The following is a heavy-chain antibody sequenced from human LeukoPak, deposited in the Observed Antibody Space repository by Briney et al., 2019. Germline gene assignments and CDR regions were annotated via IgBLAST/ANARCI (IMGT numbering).Heavy chain of an antibody. CDR2: LRQDGNEK. CDR3: ARAGRSFYGGSSDY. CDR1: GFTFSSHW. D-gene: IGHD4-23*01. V-gene: IGHV3-7*01. J-gene: IGHJ4*02. Sequence: GGSLRLSCAASGFTFSSHWMGWVRQAPGKGLEWVAHLRQDGNEKQYMESVRGRFTISRDNTKNSMYLQMDSLRDEDTAVYYCARAGRSFYGGSSDYWGQGTLVTVSS.